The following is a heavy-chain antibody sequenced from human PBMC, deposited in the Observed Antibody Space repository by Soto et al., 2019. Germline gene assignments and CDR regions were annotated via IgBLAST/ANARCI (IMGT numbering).Heavy chain of an antibody. CDR2: IIPFFGTA. CDR3: ARSTPQSGSYVHIFDY. Sequence: VASVKVSCKESGGTLSSHASSWVRQAPGQGLEWMGGIIPFFGTANYAQKFQGRVTVTADKSTSTAYMELSSLRSEDTAVYYCARSTPQSGSYVHIFDYWGQGTLVTVSS. CDR1: GGTLSSHA. V-gene: IGHV1-69*06. D-gene: IGHD1-1*01. J-gene: IGHJ4*02.